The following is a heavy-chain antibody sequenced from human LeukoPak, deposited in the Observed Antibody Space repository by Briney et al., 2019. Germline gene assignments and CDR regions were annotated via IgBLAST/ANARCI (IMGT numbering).Heavy chain of an antibody. Sequence: SETLSLTCTVSGGSISTYYWSWLRQPPGKGLEWIGEINHSGSTNYNPSLKSRVTVSVDTSKNQFSLKLSSVTAADTAVYYCARGQVFSGSYPFDYWGQGTLVTVSS. CDR3: ARGQVFSGSYPFDY. J-gene: IGHJ4*02. CDR1: GGSISTYY. D-gene: IGHD1-26*01. CDR2: INHSGST. V-gene: IGHV4-34*01.